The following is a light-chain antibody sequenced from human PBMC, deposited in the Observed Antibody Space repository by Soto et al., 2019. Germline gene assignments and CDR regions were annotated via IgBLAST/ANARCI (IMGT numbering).Light chain of an antibody. J-gene: IGLJ1*01. CDR2: EVN. CDR1: SSDVGGYNY. CDR3: SSDASSSNV. Sequence: QSVLTQPPSASGSPGQSVAISCTGTSSDVGGYNYVSWYQQHPGKAPKLMIYEVNKRPSGVSDRFSGSKSGNTASLTVSGLQAEDEADYYCSSDASSSNVFGTGTKVTVL. V-gene: IGLV2-8*01.